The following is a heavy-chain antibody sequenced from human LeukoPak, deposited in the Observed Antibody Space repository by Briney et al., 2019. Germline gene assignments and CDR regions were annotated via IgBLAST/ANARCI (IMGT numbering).Heavy chain of an antibody. J-gene: IGHJ4*02. CDR2: ISSSSRTI. D-gene: IGHD3-3*01. V-gene: IGHV3-48*01. Sequence: GGSLRLSCAASGFIFSSYSMNWVRQTPGQGLEWVSYISSSSRTIYYADSVKGRFTISRDNGQNSLYLQMNSLRAEDTAVYYCARSGPYYDFWSGSKAYFDYWGQGTLVTVSS. CDR3: ARSGPYYDFWSGSKAYFDY. CDR1: GFIFSSYS.